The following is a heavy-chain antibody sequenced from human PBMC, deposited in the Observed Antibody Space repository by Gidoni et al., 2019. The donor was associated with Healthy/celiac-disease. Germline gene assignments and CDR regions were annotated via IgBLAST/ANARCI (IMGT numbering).Heavy chain of an antibody. Sequence: QVQLVESGGGLVKPGGSLRLSCAASGFTFSDYYMSWIRQAPGKGLEWVSYISSSSSYTNYADSVKGRFTISRDNAKNSLYLQMNSLRAEDTAVYYCARLGYCSGGSCYGGSAFDIWGQGTMVTVSS. CDR3: ARLGYCSGGSCYGGSAFDI. CDR1: GFTFSDYY. J-gene: IGHJ3*02. V-gene: IGHV3-11*06. D-gene: IGHD2-15*01. CDR2: ISSSSSYT.